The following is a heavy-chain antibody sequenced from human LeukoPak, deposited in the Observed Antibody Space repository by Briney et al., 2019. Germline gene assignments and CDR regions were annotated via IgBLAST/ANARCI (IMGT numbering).Heavy chain of an antibody. V-gene: IGHV1-69*05. J-gene: IGHJ6*03. D-gene: IGHD3-10*01. CDR3: ARGVRGRYPTTRYYYYMDV. Sequence: ASVKVSCKASGGTFSSYAISWVRQAPGQGLEWMGRIVPIFGTANYAQKFQGRVTITTDESTSTAYMERSSLRSEDTAVYYCARGVRGRYPTTRYYYYMDVWGKGTTVTVSS. CDR1: GGTFSSYA. CDR2: IVPIFGTA.